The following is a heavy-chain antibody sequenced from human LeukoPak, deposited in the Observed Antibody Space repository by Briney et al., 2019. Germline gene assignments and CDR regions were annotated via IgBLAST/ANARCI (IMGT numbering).Heavy chain of an antibody. V-gene: IGHV4-61*05. Sequence: SETLSLTCTVSGVSISSSNSYWSWIRQSPGKGLEWIGYIYYTETSYNPSLKSRVTISVDTSKNQFSLKLSSVTAADTAVYYCARVEGYWGQGTLVTVSS. CDR1: GVSISSSNSY. CDR3: ARVEGY. J-gene: IGHJ4*02. CDR2: IYYTET.